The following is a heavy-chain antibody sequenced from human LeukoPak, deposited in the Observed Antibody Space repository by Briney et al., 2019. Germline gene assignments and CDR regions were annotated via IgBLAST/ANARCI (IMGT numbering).Heavy chain of an antibody. J-gene: IGHJ4*02. V-gene: IGHV1-18*01. Sequence: QAPXXXXEWMGWISAYNGNTNYAQKLQGRVTMTTDTSTSTAYMELRSLRSDDTAVYYCARDGNRIVDYWGQGTLVTVSS. CDR2: ISAYNGNT. CDR3: ARDGNRIVDY. D-gene: IGHD1-26*01.